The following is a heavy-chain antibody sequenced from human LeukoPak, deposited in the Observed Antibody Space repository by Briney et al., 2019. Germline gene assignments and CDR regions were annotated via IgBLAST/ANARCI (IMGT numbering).Heavy chain of an antibody. Sequence: SVKVSCKASGGTFTSYAISWVRQAPGQGLEWMGRIIPIFGTANYAQKFQGRVTITTDESTSTAYMELSSLRSEDTAVYYCARAGVYSSGPAASWGQGTLVTVSS. J-gene: IGHJ5*02. V-gene: IGHV1-69*05. CDR2: IIPIFGTA. CDR3: ARAGVYSSGPAAS. CDR1: GGTFTSYA. D-gene: IGHD6-19*01.